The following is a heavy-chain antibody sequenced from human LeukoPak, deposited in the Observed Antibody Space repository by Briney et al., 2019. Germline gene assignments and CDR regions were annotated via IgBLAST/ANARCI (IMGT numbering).Heavy chain of an antibody. Sequence: SQTLSLTCTVSGGSISSGDYYWCWIRQPPGKGLEWIGYIYYSGSTYYNPSLKSRVTISVDTSKNQFSLKLSSVTAADTAVYYCARNYYDSSGYYYVGAFDIWGQGTMVTVSS. CDR1: GGSISSGDYY. V-gene: IGHV4-30-4*08. CDR2: IYYSGST. D-gene: IGHD3-22*01. CDR3: ARNYYDSSGYYYVGAFDI. J-gene: IGHJ3*02.